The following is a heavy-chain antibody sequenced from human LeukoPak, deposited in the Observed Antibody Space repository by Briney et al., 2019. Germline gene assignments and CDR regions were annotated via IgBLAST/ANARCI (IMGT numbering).Heavy chain of an antibody. CDR1: GGSFGDYY. V-gene: IGHV4-34*01. J-gene: IGHJ3*01. CDR2: TSPGGGS. CDR3: ARGEATSWYTAFDV. Sequence: SEILSLTCAVFGGSFGDYYLSWIRQSPGKGLEWIGETSPGGGSKYNPSLRSRLTISIDKSKNEFSLKLSSVTAADTALYYCARGEATSWYTAFDVWGQGTMVTVSS. D-gene: IGHD6-13*01.